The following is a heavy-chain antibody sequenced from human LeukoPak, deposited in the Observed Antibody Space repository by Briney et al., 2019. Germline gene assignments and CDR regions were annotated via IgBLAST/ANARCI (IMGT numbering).Heavy chain of an antibody. V-gene: IGHV4-34*01. Sequence: SETLSLTCAVYGGSFSGYYWSWTRQPPGKGLEWIGEINHSGSTNYNPSLKSRVTISLDTSKNQFSLKLSSVTAADTAVYYCARGRGSDNGYYYYYGMDVWGQGTTVTVSS. CDR3: ARGRGSDNGYYYYYGMDV. J-gene: IGHJ6*02. CDR1: GGSFSGYY. D-gene: IGHD3-10*01. CDR2: INHSGST.